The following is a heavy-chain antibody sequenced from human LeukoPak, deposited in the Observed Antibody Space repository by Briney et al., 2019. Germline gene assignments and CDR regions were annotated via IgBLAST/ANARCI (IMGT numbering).Heavy chain of an antibody. J-gene: IGHJ4*02. Sequence: GGSLRLSCAASGFTFNSYAMSWVRQAPEKGLEWVSGISDSGGSTYYADSVKGRFTISRDNSKNTLYLQMNTLRAEDTAVYYCARGGGLLVAATFDYWGQGTLVTVSS. CDR2: ISDSGGST. CDR3: ARGGGLLVAATFDY. V-gene: IGHV3-23*01. D-gene: IGHD2-15*01. CDR1: GFTFNSYA.